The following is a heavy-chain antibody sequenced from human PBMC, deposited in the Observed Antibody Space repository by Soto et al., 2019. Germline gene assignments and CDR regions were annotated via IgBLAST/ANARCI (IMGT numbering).Heavy chain of an antibody. CDR3: ARGDDCSGGSCYSDYYYGMDV. D-gene: IGHD2-15*01. CDR1: GFTFSSYS. J-gene: IGHJ6*02. CDR2: ISSSSSYI. V-gene: IGHV3-21*01. Sequence: GGSLRLSCAASGFTFSSYSMNWVRQAPGKGLEWVSSISSSSSYIYYADSVKGRFTISRDNAKNSLYLQMNSLRAEDTAVYYCARGDDCSGGSCYSDYYYGMDVWGQGXTVTVYS.